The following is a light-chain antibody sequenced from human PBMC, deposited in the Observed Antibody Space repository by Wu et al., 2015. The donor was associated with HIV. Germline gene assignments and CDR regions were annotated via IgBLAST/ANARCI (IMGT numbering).Light chain of an antibody. CDR3: QEYNSASRT. V-gene: IGKV1-27*01. CDR2: AAA. CDR1: QGISNY. Sequence: DIQMTQSPSSLSASVGDRVTITCRASQGISNYLAWYQQKPGKVPKLLIYAAATLQSGVPSRFSGSGSGTDFTLTISSLQPEDVAIYYCQEYNSASRTFGQGTKVEIK. J-gene: IGKJ1*01.